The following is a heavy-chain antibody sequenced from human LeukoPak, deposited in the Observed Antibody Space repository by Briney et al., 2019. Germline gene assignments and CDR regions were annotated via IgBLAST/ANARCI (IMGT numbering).Heavy chain of an antibody. CDR3: ARPTLRFLEWFPRPLYYYGMDV. V-gene: IGHV1-69*04. CDR1: GGTFSSYA. J-gene: IGHJ6*02. D-gene: IGHD3-3*01. Sequence: SVPDSCLASGGTFSSYAISWVRQPPGQGLEWMGRIIPIYGIANYAQKFQGRVTNTADKSTSTAYMELSRLRSEDTAVYYCARPTLRFLEWFPRPLYYYGMDVWGQGTTVTVSS. CDR2: IIPIYGIA.